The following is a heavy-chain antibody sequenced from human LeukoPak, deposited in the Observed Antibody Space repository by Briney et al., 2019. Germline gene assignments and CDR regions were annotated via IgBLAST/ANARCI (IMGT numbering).Heavy chain of an antibody. D-gene: IGHD2-15*01. CDR2: ISYDGSNK. V-gene: IGHV3-30-3*01. Sequence: GGSLRLSCAASGFTFSGYAMNWVRQAPGKGLEWVAVISYDGSNKYYADSVKGRFTISRDNSKNTLYLQMNSLRAEDTAVYYCARGIVVVAATAFSAFDIWGQGTMVTVSS. CDR3: ARGIVVVAATAFSAFDI. CDR1: GFTFSGYA. J-gene: IGHJ3*02.